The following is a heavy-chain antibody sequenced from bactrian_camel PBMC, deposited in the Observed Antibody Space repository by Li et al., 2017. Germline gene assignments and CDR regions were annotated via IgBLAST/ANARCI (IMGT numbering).Heavy chain of an antibody. CDR1: GFTFSSYY. J-gene: IGHJ4*01. V-gene: IGHV3-2*01. CDR3: ATDVNGYPVY. Sequence: HVQLVESGGGLVQPGGSLRLSCAASGFTFSSYYMSWVRQAPGKGLEWVAGIYSDGSRTFYEDSVKGRFTISRDNAQSTVYLQMNGLRSEDTAHYYCATDVNGYPVYWGQGTQVTVS. D-gene: IGHD1*01. CDR2: IYSDGSRT.